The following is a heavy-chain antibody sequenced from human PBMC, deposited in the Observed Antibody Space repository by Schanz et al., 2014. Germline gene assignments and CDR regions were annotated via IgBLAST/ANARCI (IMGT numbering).Heavy chain of an antibody. Sequence: QVQLVQSGAEVKKPGASVKVSCKASGYTFAVYYIHWVRQAPGQGLEFMGWINPNSGDTEYGQQFEGRVTLTRDTSTSTAYMELSSLRSEDTAVYYCATCSGGTCHAKPVLDNWGQGTLVTVSS. J-gene: IGHJ4*02. CDR1: GYTFAVYY. V-gene: IGHV1-2*02. CDR2: INPNSGDT. D-gene: IGHD2-15*01. CDR3: ATCSGGTCHAKPVLDN.